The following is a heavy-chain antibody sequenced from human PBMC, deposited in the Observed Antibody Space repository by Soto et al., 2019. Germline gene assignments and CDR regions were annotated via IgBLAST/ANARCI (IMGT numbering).Heavy chain of an antibody. V-gene: IGHV3-33*01. CDR2: IWYDGSNK. J-gene: IGHJ6*02. CDR3: ARDLVVAATLDYYYGMDV. D-gene: IGHD2-15*01. Sequence: QVQLVESGGGVVQPGRSLRLSCAASGFTFSSYGMHWVRQAPGKGLEWVAVIWYDGSNKYYADSVKGRFTISRDNSKNKLYLQMNSLRAEDTAVYYCARDLVVAATLDYYYGMDVWGQGTTVTVSS. CDR1: GFTFSSYG.